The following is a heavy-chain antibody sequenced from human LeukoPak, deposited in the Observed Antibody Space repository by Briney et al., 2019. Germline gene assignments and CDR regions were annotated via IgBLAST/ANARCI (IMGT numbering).Heavy chain of an antibody. CDR1: GFTFSHHA. CDR2: LIGSGASA. Sequence: PGGSLRLSCAASGFTFSHHAMSWVRQAPGKGPEWVSSLIGSGASAYYTDSVKGRFTISRDNAKNTLYLQMNSLRADDTAVYYCAKGGATVIDYWGQGTLVTVSS. CDR3: AKGGATVIDY. D-gene: IGHD4-17*01. J-gene: IGHJ4*02. V-gene: IGHV3-23*01.